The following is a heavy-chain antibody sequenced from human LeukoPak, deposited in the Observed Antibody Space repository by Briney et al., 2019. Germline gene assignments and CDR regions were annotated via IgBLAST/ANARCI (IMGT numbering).Heavy chain of an antibody. J-gene: IGHJ2*01. D-gene: IGHD3-9*01. CDR3: ARNTYYNILTGYYGYFYL. CDR1: IYSISSTNW. Sequence: SETLSLTCAVSIYSISSTNWWGWIRQPPGKGLEWIGNIYYSGTTYYNPSLKSRVTMSVDTSKNQFSLKLSSVTAVDTAVYYCARNTYYNILTGYYGYFYLWGRGTLVTVSS. CDR2: IYYSGTT. V-gene: IGHV4-28*01.